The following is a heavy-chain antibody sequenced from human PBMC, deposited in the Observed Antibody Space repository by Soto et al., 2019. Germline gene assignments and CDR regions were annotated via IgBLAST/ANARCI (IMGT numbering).Heavy chain of an antibody. CDR2: ISAYNGNT. CDR1: GYTFTSYA. V-gene: IGHV1-18*01. Sequence: GASVKVSCKASGYTFTSYAISSVRQAPGQGLEWMGWISAYNGNTNYAQKLQGRVTMTTDTSTSTAYMELRSLRSDDTAVYYCAREDCSSTSRYLDYYYGMDVWGQGTTVTV. D-gene: IGHD2-2*01. J-gene: IGHJ6*02. CDR3: AREDCSSTSRYLDYYYGMDV.